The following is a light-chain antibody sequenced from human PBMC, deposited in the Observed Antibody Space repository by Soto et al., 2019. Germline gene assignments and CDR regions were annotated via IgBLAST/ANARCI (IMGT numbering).Light chain of an antibody. CDR1: QSVRTK. J-gene: IGKJ5*01. Sequence: EIVMTQSPATLSVSPGEGATLSCRASQSVRTKLAWYQQKAGQAPRLLIYGASTRATGVSDRFSGSGSGTEYTLTISSLQSEDFAVYYCQQYDTWPSLTFGQGTRLEIK. CDR3: QQYDTWPSLT. V-gene: IGKV3-15*01. CDR2: GAS.